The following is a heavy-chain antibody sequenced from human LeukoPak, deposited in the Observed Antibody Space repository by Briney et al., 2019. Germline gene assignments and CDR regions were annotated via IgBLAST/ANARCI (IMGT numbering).Heavy chain of an antibody. CDR3: ARSLRYQMAGVKGGDC. CDR2: INHSGST. D-gene: IGHD3-9*01. CDR1: GGSFSGYY. J-gene: IGHJ4*02. Sequence: SETLSLTCAVYGGSFSGYYWSWIRQPPGKGLEWIGEINHSGSTNYNPSLKSRVTISVDTSKNQFSLKLSSVTAADTAVYYCARSLRYQMAGVKGGDCWGQGTLVTVSS. V-gene: IGHV4-34*01.